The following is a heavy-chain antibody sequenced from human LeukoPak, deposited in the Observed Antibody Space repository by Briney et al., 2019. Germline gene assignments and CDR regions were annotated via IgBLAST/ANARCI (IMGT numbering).Heavy chain of an antibody. J-gene: IGHJ4*02. D-gene: IGHD6-13*01. V-gene: IGHV4-59*08. CDR1: GGSISSYY. CDR2: IYYSGST. Sequence: SETLSLTCTVSGGSISSYYWSWIRQPPGKGLEWIGYIYYSGSTNYNPSLKSRVTISVDTSKNQFSLKLSSVTAADTAVYYCASFSSSWYFHYFDYWGQGTLVTVSS. CDR3: ASFSSSWYFHYFDY.